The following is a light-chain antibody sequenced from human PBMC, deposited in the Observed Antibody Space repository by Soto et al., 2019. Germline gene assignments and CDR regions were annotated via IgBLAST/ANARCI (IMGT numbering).Light chain of an antibody. CDR1: SSDVGGYNY. J-gene: IGLJ1*01. CDR2: EVT. CDR3: ASYAGTKLFV. Sequence: QSALTQPPCASGSPGQSLTISCTGTSSDVGGYNYVSWYQQRPGKAPKLVIYEVTKRPSGVPDRFSGSKSGSTASLTVSGLQADDEAEYYWASYAGTKLFVFGSGTKLTVL. V-gene: IGLV2-8*01.